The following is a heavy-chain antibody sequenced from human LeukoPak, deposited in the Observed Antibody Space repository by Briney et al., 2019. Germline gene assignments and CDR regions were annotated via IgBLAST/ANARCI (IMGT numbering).Heavy chain of an antibody. D-gene: IGHD3-22*01. J-gene: IGHJ6*03. V-gene: IGHV4-59*01. Sequence: SETLSLTCTVSGGSISSYYWSWIRQPPGKGLEWIGYIYYSGSTYYNPSLRSRVTISVDTSKNQFSLMLSSVTAADTAVYYCARSSEGRYYYDSSGFSYYYYYMDVWGKGTTVTISS. CDR2: IYYSGST. CDR1: GGSISSYY. CDR3: ARSSEGRYYYDSSGFSYYYYYMDV.